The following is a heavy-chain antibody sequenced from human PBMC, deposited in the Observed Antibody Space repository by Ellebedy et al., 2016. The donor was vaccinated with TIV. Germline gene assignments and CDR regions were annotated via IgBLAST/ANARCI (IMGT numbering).Heavy chain of an antibody. CDR3: ATSATFVAGGRADY. CDR1: GYTFTSDD. CDR2: ISVNTGKT. Sequence: AASVKVSCKASGYTFTSDDTNWVRQATGQGPEWMGAISVNTGKTDYAQKLQGRVTMTTDTSTNTAYMELRSLRSDDTGIYYCATSATFVAGGRADYWGQGTLVTVSS. D-gene: IGHD2/OR15-2a*01. J-gene: IGHJ4*02. V-gene: IGHV1-18*01.